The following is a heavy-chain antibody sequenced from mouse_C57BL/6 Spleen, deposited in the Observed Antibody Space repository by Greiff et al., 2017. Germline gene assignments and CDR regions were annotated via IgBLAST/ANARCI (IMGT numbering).Heavy chain of an antibody. J-gene: IGHJ2*01. V-gene: IGHV1-64*01. CDR1: GYTFTSYW. Sequence: QVQLQQPGAELVKPGASVKLSCKASGYTFTSYWMHWVKQRPGQGLAWIGMLHPNSGSTNYNEKFKSKATLTVDKSSSTAYMQLSSLTSEDSAVYYCARNGVSDFDYWGQGTTLTVSS. CDR3: ARNGVSDFDY. CDR2: LHPNSGST. D-gene: IGHD2-10*02.